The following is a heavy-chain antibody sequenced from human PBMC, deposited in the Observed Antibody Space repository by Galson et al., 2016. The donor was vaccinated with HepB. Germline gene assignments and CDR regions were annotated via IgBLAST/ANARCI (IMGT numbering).Heavy chain of an antibody. CDR1: GFTFSSYS. Sequence: SLRLSCAVSGFTFSSYSMSWVRQAPGKGLEWVSSISSGSSYMSYTDSVKGRFTISRDNAKNSLYLQMNSLRAEDTAVYYCARAENDYGDYSYWGQGTLVTVSS. CDR3: ARAENDYGDYSY. D-gene: IGHD4-17*01. CDR2: ISSGSSYM. V-gene: IGHV3-21*01. J-gene: IGHJ4*02.